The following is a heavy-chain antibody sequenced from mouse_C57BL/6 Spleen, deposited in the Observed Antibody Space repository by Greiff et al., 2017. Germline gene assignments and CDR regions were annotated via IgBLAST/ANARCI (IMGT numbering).Heavy chain of an antibody. CDR2: ISSGGSYT. D-gene: IGHD3-3*01. Sequence: EVKLVESGGDLVKPGGSLKLSCAASGFTFSGYGMSWVRQTPDKRLEWVATISSGGSYTYYPDSVKGRFTISRDNAKNTLYLQMSSLKSEDTAMYYCASLQGRSYYFDYWGQGTTLTVSS. CDR1: GFTFSGYG. V-gene: IGHV5-6*01. J-gene: IGHJ2*01. CDR3: ASLQGRSYYFDY.